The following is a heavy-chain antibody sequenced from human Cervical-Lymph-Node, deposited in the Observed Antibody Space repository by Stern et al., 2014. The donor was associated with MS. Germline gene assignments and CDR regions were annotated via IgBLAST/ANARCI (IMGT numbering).Heavy chain of an antibody. CDR3: AHTTVTFDEAYGLDV. CDR2: IYWYADE. J-gene: IGHJ6*02. Sequence: QVTLKESGPTLVKTTQTLTLTCTFSGFSLNTRGEGVGWIRQPPGKALEWLAVIYWYADERYSPSLNSRLTITKDTAKNQVVLTMANMDPVDTGTYYCAHTTVTFDEAYGLDVWGQGTTVTVSS. CDR1: GFSLNTRGEG. D-gene: IGHD4-17*01. V-gene: IGHV2-5*01.